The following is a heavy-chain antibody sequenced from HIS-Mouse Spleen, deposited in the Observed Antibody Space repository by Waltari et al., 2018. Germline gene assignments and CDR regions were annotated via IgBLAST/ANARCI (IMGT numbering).Heavy chain of an antibody. CDR3: AKGVRDLGGVVIIIDY. J-gene: IGHJ4*02. V-gene: IGHV3-30*18. CDR2: ISYDGSNK. D-gene: IGHD3-3*01. Sequence: QVQLVESGGGVVQPGRSLRLSCAASGFTFSSYGMHWVRQAPGKGLEWVAVISYDGSNKYYADSVKGRFTISRDNSKNTLYLQMNSLRAEDTAVYYCAKGVRDLGGVVIIIDYWGQGTLVTVSS. CDR1: GFTFSSYG.